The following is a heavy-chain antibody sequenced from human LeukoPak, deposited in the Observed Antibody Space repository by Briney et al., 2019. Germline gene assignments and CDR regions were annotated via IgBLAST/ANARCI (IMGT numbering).Heavy chain of an antibody. CDR2: IWYDGSTK. CDR1: GFTFSSYG. CDR3: ARGDGYNDAEYLQH. V-gene: IGHV3-33*01. J-gene: IGHJ1*01. Sequence: KTLTLTCAASGFTFSSYGMHWIRQAPGKGLEWVALIWYDGSTKYYADSVKGRFTISRDNSKKTLYLQMNSLRVEDTAVYYCARGDGYNDAEYLQHWGQGTLVTVS. D-gene: IGHD5-24*01.